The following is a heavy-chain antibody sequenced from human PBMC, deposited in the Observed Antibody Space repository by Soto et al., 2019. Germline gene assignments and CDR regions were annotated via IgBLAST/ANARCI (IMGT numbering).Heavy chain of an antibody. V-gene: IGHV3-7*01. D-gene: IGHD3-16*01. CDR2: IKEDGSDK. CDR3: ARGGNYFDY. J-gene: IGHJ4*02. CDR1: GFTFSTYW. Sequence: PGGSLRLSCAASGFTFSTYWMSWVRQAPGKGLEWVANIKEDGSDKGYVDSVKGRFTISRDNVKNSLSLQMNSLRDEDTAVYYCARGGNYFDYWGQGTLVTVSS.